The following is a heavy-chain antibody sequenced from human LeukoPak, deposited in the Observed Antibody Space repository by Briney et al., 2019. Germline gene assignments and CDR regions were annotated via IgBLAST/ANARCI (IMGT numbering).Heavy chain of an antibody. V-gene: IGHV3-30*02. CDR3: ANPFPGIVPNWFDP. CDR2: IRYDGSNK. Sequence: GGSLRLSCAASGFTFSSYGMHWVRQAPGKGLEWVAFIRYDGSNKYYADSVKGRFTISRDNSKNTLYLQMNSLRAEDTAVYYWANPFPGIVPNWFDPWGQGTLVTVSS. CDR1: GFTFSSYG. J-gene: IGHJ5*02. D-gene: IGHD2-2*01.